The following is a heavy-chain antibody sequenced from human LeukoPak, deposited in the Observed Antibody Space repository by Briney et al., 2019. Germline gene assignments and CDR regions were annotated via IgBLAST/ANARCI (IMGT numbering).Heavy chain of an antibody. D-gene: IGHD1-26*01. CDR3: ARDRRQLELRGDFNY. J-gene: IGHJ4*02. CDR2: IYYSGST. CDR1: GXSISGYY. Sequence: PSETXSLTCTVSGXSISGYYWGWIRXPPGXXXXXXGSIYYSGSTYYNPSLKSRVTISVDTSKNQFSLKLSSVTAADTAVYYCARDRRQLELRGDFNYWGQGTLVTVSS. V-gene: IGHV4-39*07.